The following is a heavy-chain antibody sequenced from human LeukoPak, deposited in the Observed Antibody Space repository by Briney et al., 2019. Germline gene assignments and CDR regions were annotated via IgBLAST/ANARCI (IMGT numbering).Heavy chain of an antibody. Sequence: GGSLRLSYGACGFTFSYYYMSWLRKAREKGLEWGSYISSSSSYTNYADSVKGRFTISKDNATNSPYPQINSLRADDTAVYYCPRDVLRPRYCSGGSCYSLTNWFDRWGQGTLVTVSS. CDR2: ISSSSSYT. CDR1: GFTFSYYY. D-gene: IGHD2-15*01. CDR3: PRDVLRPRYCSGGSCYSLTNWFDR. J-gene: IGHJ5*02. V-gene: IGHV3-11*06.